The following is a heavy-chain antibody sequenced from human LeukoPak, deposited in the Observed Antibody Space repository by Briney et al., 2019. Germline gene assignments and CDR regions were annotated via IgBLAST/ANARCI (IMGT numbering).Heavy chain of an antibody. D-gene: IGHD6-6*01. J-gene: IGHJ5*02. CDR1: GDSVSSKTTT. CDR2: TYYRSKWYN. V-gene: IGHV6-1*01. CDR3: AREDLEGQLRWFDP. Sequence: SQTLSLTCAISGDSVSSKTTTWNWIRQSPSGGLEWLGRTYYRSKWYNDYAVSVKSRITINPDTSKNQFSLQLNSVTPEDTAVYYCAREDLEGQLRWFDPWGQGTLVTVSS.